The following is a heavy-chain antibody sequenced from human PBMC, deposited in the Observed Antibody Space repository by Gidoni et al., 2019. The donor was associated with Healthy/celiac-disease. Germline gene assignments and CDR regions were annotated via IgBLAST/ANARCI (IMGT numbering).Heavy chain of an antibody. Sequence: QVQLQQWGAGLLKPSETLSLTCAVYGGSFSGYYWSWIRQPPGKGLEWIEEINHSGSTNYNQDLKSRVTISVDTSKNQFSWKLSYVTAEDTAVYYCARVTRYYFDYWGQGTLVTVSS. J-gene: IGHJ4*02. CDR1: GGSFSGYY. CDR2: INHSGST. CDR3: ARVTRYYFDY. V-gene: IGHV4-34*01.